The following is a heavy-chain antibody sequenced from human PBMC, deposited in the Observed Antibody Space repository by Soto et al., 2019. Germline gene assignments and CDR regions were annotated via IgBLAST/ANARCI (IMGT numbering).Heavy chain of an antibody. Sequence: LSVTWGVVEGYSVGSNWWSWVRQPPGKGLEWIGEIYHSGSTNYNPSLKSRVTISVDKSKNQFSLKLSSVTAADTAVYYCARVSGSYYYGMDVWGQGTTVTVSS. CDR1: EGYSVGSNW. CDR2: IYHSGST. V-gene: IGHV4-4*02. J-gene: IGHJ6*02. D-gene: IGHD1-26*01. CDR3: ARVSGSYYYGMDV.